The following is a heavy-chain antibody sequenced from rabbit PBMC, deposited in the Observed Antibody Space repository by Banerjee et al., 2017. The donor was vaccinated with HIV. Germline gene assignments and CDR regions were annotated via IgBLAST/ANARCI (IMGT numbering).Heavy chain of an antibody. J-gene: IGHJ4*01. Sequence: QSLEESGGDLVKPGASLTLTCTASGFSFNSRYYMCWVRQAPGKGLEWISCIFAGGGGATYCANWAKGRFTISETSSTTVTLQMTSLTAADTATYFCARDLAGVIGWNFGLWGPGTLVTVS. CDR3: ARDLAGVIGWNFGL. D-gene: IGHD4-1*01. CDR2: IFAGGGGAT. V-gene: IGHV1S40*01. CDR1: GFSFNSRYY.